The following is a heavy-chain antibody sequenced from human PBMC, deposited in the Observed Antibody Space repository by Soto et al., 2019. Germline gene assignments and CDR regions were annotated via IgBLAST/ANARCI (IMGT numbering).Heavy chain of an antibody. D-gene: IGHD1-20*01. CDR1: GFTFNIYA. CDR3: ATVHNTSRSFDY. J-gene: IGHJ4*02. Sequence: PGGSLRLSCAASGFTFNIYAMTWVRQAPGKGLEWVSTTGDTGRTTYYADSVKGRFTVSRDNSKNTLDLQMSNLRAEDTAVYYCATVHNTSRSFDYWGQGTLVTVSS. V-gene: IGHV3-23*01. CDR2: TGDTGRTT.